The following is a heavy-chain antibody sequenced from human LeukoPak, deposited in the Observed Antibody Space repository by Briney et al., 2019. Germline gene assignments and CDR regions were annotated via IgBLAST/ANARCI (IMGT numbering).Heavy chain of an antibody. V-gene: IGHV1-24*01. CDR3: STGGHGSGSRDYFDY. D-gene: IGHD3-10*01. J-gene: IGHJ4*02. CDR2: FDPEDGET. Sequence: ASVKVSCMVSGYTLTELSMRWVRQAPGKGLEWMGGFDPEDGETIYAQKFQGRVTMTEDTSTDTAYMELSSLRSEDTAVYYCSTGGHGSGSRDYFDYWGQGTLVTVSS. CDR1: GYTLTELS.